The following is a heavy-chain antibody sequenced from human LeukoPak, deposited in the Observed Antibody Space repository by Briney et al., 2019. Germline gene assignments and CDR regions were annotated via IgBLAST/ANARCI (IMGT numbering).Heavy chain of an antibody. D-gene: IGHD2-15*01. CDR3: ARGYCSGGSCYSVRPHFDY. J-gene: IGHJ4*02. Sequence: SETLSLTCTVSGGSISSYYWSWIRQHPGKGLEWIGYIYYSGSTYYNPSLKSRVTISVDTSKNQFSLKLSSVTAADTAVYYCARGYCSGGSCYSVRPHFDYWGQGTLVTVSP. CDR2: IYYSGST. CDR1: GGSISSYY. V-gene: IGHV4-59*06.